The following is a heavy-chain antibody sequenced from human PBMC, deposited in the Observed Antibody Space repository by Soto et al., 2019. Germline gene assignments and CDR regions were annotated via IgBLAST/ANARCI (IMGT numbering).Heavy chain of an antibody. CDR1: GFTFTSYW. V-gene: IGHV3-23*01. CDR2: ISGSGGST. CDR3: AKDEMGSSGWFSDY. Sequence: PGGSLRLSCAASGFTFTSYWMHWVRQAPGKGLEWVSAISGSGGSTYYADSVKGRFTISRDNSKNTLYLQMNSLRAEDTAVYYCAKDEMGSSGWFSDYWGQGTLVTVSS. D-gene: IGHD6-19*01. J-gene: IGHJ4*02.